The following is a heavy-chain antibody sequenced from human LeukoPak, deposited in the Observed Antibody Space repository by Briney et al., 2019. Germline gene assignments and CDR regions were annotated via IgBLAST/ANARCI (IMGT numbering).Heavy chain of an antibody. V-gene: IGHV3-23*01. J-gene: IGHJ4*02. CDR1: GFTFSSYG. CDR2: ISASGGST. Sequence: GRSLRLSCAASGFTFSSYGMHWVRQAPGKGLEWVSAISASGGSTYYADSVKGRFTISRDNSKNTLYLQMNSLRAEDTAVYFCAKAPVTSCRGAYCYPFDSWGQGTLVTVSS. CDR3: AKAPVTSCRGAYCYPFDS. D-gene: IGHD2-21*01.